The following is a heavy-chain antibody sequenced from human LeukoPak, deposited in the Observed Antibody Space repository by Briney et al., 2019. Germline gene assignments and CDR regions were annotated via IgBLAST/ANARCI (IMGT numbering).Heavy chain of an antibody. Sequence: PGGSLRLSCAASGFTFSSYGMHWVRQAPGKGLEWVAVIWYDESNKYYADSVKGRFTISRDNSKNTLYLQMNSLRAEDTAVYYCAREGRPGFSYYYYGMDVWGQGTTATVSS. V-gene: IGHV3-33*01. J-gene: IGHJ6*02. CDR3: AREGRPGFSYYYYGMDV. CDR2: IWYDESNK. CDR1: GFTFSSYG. D-gene: IGHD2-15*01.